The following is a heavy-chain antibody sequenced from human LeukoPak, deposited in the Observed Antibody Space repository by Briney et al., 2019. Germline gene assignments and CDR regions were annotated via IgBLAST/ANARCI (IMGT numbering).Heavy chain of an antibody. V-gene: IGHV4-59*01. CDR3: AGDVRGAVTSPLPER. CDR2: VAPSGTS. J-gene: IGHJ4*01. D-gene: IGHD3-10*02. CDR1: GDSMTSYY. Sequence: PSETLSLTCTVTGDSMTSYYWTWIRQTPGKELEWIGFVAPSGTSNYNPSLKSRVSISIDTSKNQFSLALTSVTPADTPVYYCAGDVRGAVTSPLPERRGQGSLVSVSS.